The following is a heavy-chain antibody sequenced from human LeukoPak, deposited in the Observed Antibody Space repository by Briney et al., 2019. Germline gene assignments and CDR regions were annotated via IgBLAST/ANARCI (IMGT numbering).Heavy chain of an antibody. D-gene: IGHD3-3*01. V-gene: IGHV5-51*01. Sequence: PGESLKISCKGSGYIFTSYWIRWVRQMPGKGLEWMGIIYPADSDTRYNPSFQGQVTNSADKSISTAYLQWSSLKASDTAMYYCARLPTRFLEWLSWYYFDYWGQGTLVTVSS. CDR2: IYPADSDT. CDR3: ARLPTRFLEWLSWYYFDY. CDR1: GYIFTSYW. J-gene: IGHJ4*02.